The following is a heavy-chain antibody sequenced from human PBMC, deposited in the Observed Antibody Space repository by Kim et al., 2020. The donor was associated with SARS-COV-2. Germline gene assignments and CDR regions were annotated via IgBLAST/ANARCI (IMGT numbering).Heavy chain of an antibody. CDR2: IYSGDSST. V-gene: IGHV3-23*03. CDR3: ARDNDY. Sequence: GGSLRLSCAASGFTFSSYALSWVRQAPGKGLEWVSVIYSGDSSTYYADSVKGRFTISRDNSKNTLYLQMNSLRAEDTAVYYCARDNDYWGQGTLVTVSS. CDR1: GFTFSSYA. J-gene: IGHJ4*02.